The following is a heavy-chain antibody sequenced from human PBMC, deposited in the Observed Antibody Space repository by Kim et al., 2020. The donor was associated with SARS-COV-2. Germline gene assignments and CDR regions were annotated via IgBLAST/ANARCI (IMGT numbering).Heavy chain of an antibody. CDR3: ARRYGSGTVGPDY. Sequence: SETLSLTCAVYGGSFSGYYWSWIRQPPGKGLEWIGEINHSGSTNYNPSLKSRVTISVDTSKNQFSLKLSSVTAADTAVYYCARRYGSGTVGPDYWGQGTLVTVSS. CDR1: GGSFSGYY. J-gene: IGHJ4*02. V-gene: IGHV4-34*01. CDR2: INHSGST. D-gene: IGHD3-10*01.